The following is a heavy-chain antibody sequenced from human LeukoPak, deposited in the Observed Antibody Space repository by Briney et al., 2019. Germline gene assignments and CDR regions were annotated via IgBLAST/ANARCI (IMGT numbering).Heavy chain of an antibody. J-gene: IGHJ4*02. CDR2: IYHSGST. CDR3: ARVHLSDYYDSSGYYGY. Sequence: PSETLSLTCTVSGGSISNYYWSWIRQPPGKGLEWIGSIYHSGSTYYNPSLKSRVTISVDTSKNQFPLKLSSVTAADTAVYYCARVHLSDYYDSSGYYGYWGQGTLVTVSS. V-gene: IGHV4-38-2*02. D-gene: IGHD3-22*01. CDR1: GGSISNYY.